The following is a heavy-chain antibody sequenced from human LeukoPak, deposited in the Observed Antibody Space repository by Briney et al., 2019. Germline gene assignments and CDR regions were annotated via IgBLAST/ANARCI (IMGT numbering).Heavy chain of an antibody. Sequence: ASVKVSCKANGYSFNAYYMHWVRQAPGQGLEWMGWINPGSGGAKYAQKFQGRVTMTRDTSINTVYMGLSRLRSDDTAVYYCARDSRYCGGECYSNQLPQNFFDSWGQGTLVTVSS. CDR2: INPGSGGA. V-gene: IGHV1-2*02. CDR3: ARDSRYCGGECYSNQLPQNFFDS. CDR1: GYSFNAYY. J-gene: IGHJ4*02. D-gene: IGHD2-21*01.